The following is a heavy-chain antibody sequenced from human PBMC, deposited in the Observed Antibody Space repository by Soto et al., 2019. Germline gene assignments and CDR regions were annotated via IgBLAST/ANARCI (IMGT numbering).Heavy chain of an antibody. CDR1: GGSISSGGYS. CDR2: IYHSGST. CDR3: ARDQFEGNWFDP. Sequence: QLQLQESGSGLVRPSQTLSLTCAVSGGSISSGGYSWNWIRQPPGKGLEWIGYIYHSGSTLYNPSLKSRVTISVDKSQIQFSLKMTSVNAADTAVYYCARDQFEGNWFDPWGQGTLVTVSS. V-gene: IGHV4-30-2*01. J-gene: IGHJ5*02.